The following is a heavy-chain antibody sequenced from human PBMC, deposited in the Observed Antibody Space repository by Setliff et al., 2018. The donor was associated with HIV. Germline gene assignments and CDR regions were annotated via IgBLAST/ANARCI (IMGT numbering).Heavy chain of an antibody. J-gene: IGHJ5*02. CDR1: GYTLTELS. V-gene: IGHV1-24*01. CDR2: FDPEDGET. D-gene: IGHD3-10*01. CDR3: ATDLKGSQSYYYGSGSYSGFDP. Sequence: ASVKVSCKVSGYTLTELSMHWVRQAPGKGLEWMGGFDPEDGETIYAQKFQGRVTMTEDTSTDTAYMELSSLRSEDTAVYYCATDLKGSQSYYYGSGSYSGFDPWGQGTLVTAPQ.